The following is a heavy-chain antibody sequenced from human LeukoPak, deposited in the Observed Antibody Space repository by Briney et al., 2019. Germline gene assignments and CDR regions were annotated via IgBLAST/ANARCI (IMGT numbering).Heavy chain of an antibody. V-gene: IGHV3-48*03. D-gene: IGHD5-18*01. CDR3: AFRGISYGYYS. Sequence: GGSLRLSCEASGFTFSNYEMNWVRQAPGKGLECVSYISSSGTTMYYADSVKGRFTISRDNAKNSLYLQMNSLRAEDTAVYYCAFRGISYGYYSWGQGTLVTVSS. CDR2: ISSSGTTM. CDR1: GFTFSNYE. J-gene: IGHJ4*02.